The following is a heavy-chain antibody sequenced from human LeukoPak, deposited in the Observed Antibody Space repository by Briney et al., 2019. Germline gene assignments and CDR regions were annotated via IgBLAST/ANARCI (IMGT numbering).Heavy chain of an antibody. D-gene: IGHD2-21*02. Sequence: PGGTLRLSCAASGFIFSSYGMNWVRQAPGKGLEWVSGISGSGGSTYYADSVKGRFTISRDNSKNTLYLQMNSLRAEDTAVYYCAKGHIVVVTASHLDYWGQGTLVTVSS. J-gene: IGHJ4*02. V-gene: IGHV3-23*01. CDR3: AKGHIVVVTASHLDY. CDR2: ISGSGGST. CDR1: GFIFSSYG.